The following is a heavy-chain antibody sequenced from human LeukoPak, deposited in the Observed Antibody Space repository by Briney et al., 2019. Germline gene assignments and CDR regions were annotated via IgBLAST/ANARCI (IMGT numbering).Heavy chain of an antibody. J-gene: IGHJ4*02. D-gene: IGHD3-22*01. V-gene: IGHV1-58*02. CDR2: IAVGSGNT. Sequence: SVTVSCKASGFSFSSSSMQWVRQARGQRLEWIGWIAVGSGNTNYAQKFQGRVTITRDMSTSTAYMELSSLRSEDTALYYCAAVFGSGYYYYFDYWGQGSLVTVSS. CDR1: GFSFSSSS. CDR3: AAVFGSGYYYYFDY.